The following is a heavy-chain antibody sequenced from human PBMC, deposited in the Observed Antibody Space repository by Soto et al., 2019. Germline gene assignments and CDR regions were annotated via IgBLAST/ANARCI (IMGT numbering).Heavy chain of an antibody. CDR2: IYYSGSA. Sequence: SETLSLTCTVSGGSVSSGSYYWSWIRQPPGKGLEWIGYIYYSGSANYKPSLKSRVTFSVDTSKNQVSLKLRSVTAADTAVYYCARSVRKWLDPWGQGILVTVSS. CDR1: GGSVSSGSYY. CDR3: ARSVRKWLDP. J-gene: IGHJ5*02. V-gene: IGHV4-61*01.